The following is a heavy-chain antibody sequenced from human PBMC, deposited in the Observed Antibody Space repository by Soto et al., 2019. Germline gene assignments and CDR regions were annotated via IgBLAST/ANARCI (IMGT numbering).Heavy chain of an antibody. CDR2: ISGSGGST. CDR3: AKSTHILTGYYIRPFDY. J-gene: IGHJ4*02. V-gene: IGHV3-23*01. CDR1: GFTFSTYA. Sequence: EVQLLESGGGLVQPGGSLRLSCAASGFTFSTYAMNWVRQAPGKGLEWVSAISGSGGSTYYADSVKGRFTISRDNSKNTLYLQMNSLRAEDTAVYYCAKSTHILTGYYIRPFDYWGQGTVVTVSS. D-gene: IGHD3-9*01.